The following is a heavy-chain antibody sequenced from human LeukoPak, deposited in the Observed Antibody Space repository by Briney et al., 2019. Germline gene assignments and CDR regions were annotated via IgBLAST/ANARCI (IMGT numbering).Heavy chain of an antibody. V-gene: IGHV3-9*01. D-gene: IGHD1-1*01. CDR2: ISWNSGSI. CDR1: GFTFDDYA. J-gene: IGHJ4*02. Sequence: GGSLRLSCAASGFTFDDYAMHWVRQAPGKGLEWVSGISWNSGSIGYADSVKGRFTISRDNAKNSLYLQMNSLRAEDTALYYCAKETVRLERRVGYFDYWGRGTLVTVSS. CDR3: AKETVRLERRVGYFDY.